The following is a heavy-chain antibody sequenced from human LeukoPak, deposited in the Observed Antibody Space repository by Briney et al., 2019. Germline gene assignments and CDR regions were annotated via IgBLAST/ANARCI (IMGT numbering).Heavy chain of an antibody. CDR3: ARVWDDYSGKDY. Sequence: GGSLRLFCAASGFTFTNHNMIWVRQAPGEGLECISYISTSSSAIPYADSVTGRFTTSRDNAKKSLYLQMTSLRAEDTAVYYCARVWDDYSGKDYWGQGTLVTVSS. V-gene: IGHV3-48*01. CDR2: ISTSSSAI. J-gene: IGHJ4*02. D-gene: IGHD3-16*01. CDR1: GFTFTNHN.